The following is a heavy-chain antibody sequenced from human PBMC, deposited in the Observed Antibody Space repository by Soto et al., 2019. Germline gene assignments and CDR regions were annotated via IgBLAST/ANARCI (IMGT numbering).Heavy chain of an antibody. CDR2: ISAYNGNT. V-gene: IGHV1-18*01. CDR3: ARDRAYNWNPIYYYGMDV. J-gene: IGHJ6*02. D-gene: IGHD1-20*01. Sequence: SGAEVKKPGASVKVSCKASGYTFTSYGISWVRQAPGQGLEWMGWISAYNGNTNYAQKLQGRVTMTTDTSTSTAYMELRSLRSDDTAVYYCARDRAYNWNPIYYYGMDVWGQGTTVTVSS. CDR1: GYTFTSYG.